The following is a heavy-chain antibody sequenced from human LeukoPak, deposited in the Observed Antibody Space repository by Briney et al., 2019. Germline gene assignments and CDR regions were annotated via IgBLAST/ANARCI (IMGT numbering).Heavy chain of an antibody. D-gene: IGHD3-3*01. CDR1: GFTFSSFG. CDR3: ARDHPYYDFWAGYSRAFDI. V-gene: IGHV3-48*01. CDR2: ISSSSSI. J-gene: IGHJ3*02. Sequence: GGSLRLSCAASGFTFSSFGLNWVRQAPGKGLEWVSYISSSSSIYYADSVKGRFTISRDNAKNSLYLQMNSLRAEDTAVYYRARDHPYYDFWAGYSRAFDIWGQGTVVTVSS.